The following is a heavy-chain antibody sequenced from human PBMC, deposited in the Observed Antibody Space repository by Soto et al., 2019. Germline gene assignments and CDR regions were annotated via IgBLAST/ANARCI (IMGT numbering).Heavy chain of an antibody. CDR1: GGSISSYY. CDR2: IYYSGST. V-gene: IGHV4-59*01. CDR3: ATDRKYSGSGGYPSVCFYGMDV. J-gene: IGHJ6*02. D-gene: IGHD3-10*01. Sequence: SETLCLTCTVSGGSISSYYWSWIRQPPGKGLEWIGYIYYSGSTNYNPSLKSRVTISLDTSTNQFSLKLSSVTAADTAVYYCATDRKYSGSGGYPSVCFYGMDVWGQGTLVTVSS.